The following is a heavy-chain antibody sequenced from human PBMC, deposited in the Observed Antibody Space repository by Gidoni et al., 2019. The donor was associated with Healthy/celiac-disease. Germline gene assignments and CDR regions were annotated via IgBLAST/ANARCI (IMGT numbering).Heavy chain of an antibody. CDR2: IDPSDSYT. CDR3: ASHYYDSSGYPSLDY. D-gene: IGHD3-22*01. Sequence: EVQLVQSGAEVKKPGESLRISCTGSEYSFPSYWISWGRQMPGKGLEWMGRIDPSDSYTNYSPSFQGHVTISADKAISTAYLQWSSLKASDTAMYYCASHYYDSSGYPSLDYWGQGTLVTVSS. V-gene: IGHV5-10-1*03. J-gene: IGHJ4*02. CDR1: EYSFPSYW.